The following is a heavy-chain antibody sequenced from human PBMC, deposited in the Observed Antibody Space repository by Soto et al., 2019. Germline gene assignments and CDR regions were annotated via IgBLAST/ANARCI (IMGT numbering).Heavy chain of an antibody. CDR3: ARAIGYCSGGSCQESYYYYYYLDV. J-gene: IGHJ6*03. CDR2: ISAYNGNT. Sequence: ASVKVSCKASGYTFTSYGISWVRQAPGQGLEWMGWISAYNGNTNYAQKLQGRVTTTTDTSTSTAYMELSSLRSEDTAVYYCARAIGYCSGGSCQESYYYYYYLDVWGKGTTVTVSS. D-gene: IGHD2-15*01. CDR1: GYTFTSYG. V-gene: IGHV1-18*01.